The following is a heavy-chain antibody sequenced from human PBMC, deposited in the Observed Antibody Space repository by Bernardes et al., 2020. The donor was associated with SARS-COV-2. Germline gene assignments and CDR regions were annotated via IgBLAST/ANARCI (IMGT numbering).Heavy chain of an antibody. CDR2: INQDGSKQ. Sequence: GGSLRLSCAASGPAFSDYWMSWVRQAPGKGLEWVANINQDGSKQYYLESVKGRFTISRDNPKNSLFLQMNSLRAEDTAVYYCARDDGVAEGGRYYGLDVWGQGTAVTV. D-gene: IGHD6-13*01. J-gene: IGHJ6*02. V-gene: IGHV3-7*01. CDR1: GPAFSDYW. CDR3: ARDDGVAEGGRYYGLDV.